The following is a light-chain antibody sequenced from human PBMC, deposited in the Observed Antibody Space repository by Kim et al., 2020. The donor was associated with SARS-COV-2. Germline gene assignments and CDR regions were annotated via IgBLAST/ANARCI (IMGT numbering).Light chain of an antibody. Sequence: LSPRERATRSCRASQSVISDYLAWYQQKPGQAPRLFIYAASKRAGGIPDRFSGSGSGTDFTLTISRLEPEDFAVYYCQQYGSSLYTFGQGTKLEI. V-gene: IGKV3-20*01. CDR1: QSVISDY. CDR3: QQYGSSLYT. J-gene: IGKJ2*01. CDR2: AAS.